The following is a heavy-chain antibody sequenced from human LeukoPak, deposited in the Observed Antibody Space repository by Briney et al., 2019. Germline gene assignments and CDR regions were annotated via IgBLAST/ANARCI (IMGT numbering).Heavy chain of an antibody. CDR1: GYSFTSHL. D-gene: IGHD3-16*01. Sequence: GESLKISCKASGYSFTSHLIAWVRQMPGKGLEWMGIIYHGDSDSTYSPSFQGQVTISADKSIQTAYLQWSSLKASDTAVYYCARLGGGLDSWGRGTLVTVSS. J-gene: IGHJ4*02. CDR2: IYHGDSDS. CDR3: ARLGGGLDS. V-gene: IGHV5-51*01.